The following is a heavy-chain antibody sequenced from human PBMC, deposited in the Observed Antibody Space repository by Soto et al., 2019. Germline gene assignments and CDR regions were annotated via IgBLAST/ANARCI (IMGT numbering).Heavy chain of an antibody. CDR1: GFSFSSYW. CDR3: ARVRQGDWSFDL. V-gene: IGHV3-74*01. Sequence: EVQLVESGGGLVQPGGSLRLSCAASGFSFSSYWMHWVSQAPGKGLVWVSRIKTDGSIITYADSVKGRFTISRDNAKNTLYLQMNTLRAEDTAVYYCARVRQGDWSFDLWGRGTLVSVSS. CDR2: IKTDGSII. J-gene: IGHJ2*01.